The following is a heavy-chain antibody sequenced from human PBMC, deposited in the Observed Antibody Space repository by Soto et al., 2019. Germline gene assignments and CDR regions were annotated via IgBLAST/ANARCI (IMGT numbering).Heavy chain of an antibody. Sequence: SETLSLTCAVSGYSISSNYYWGWLRQPPGKGLEWIGSIYHSGSTYYNPSLKSRVTISVDTSKNQFSLRLTSVTAADTAVYYCARDLYYYYGMDVWGQGTTVTVSS. V-gene: IGHV4-38-2*02. CDR1: GYSISSNYY. CDR2: IYHSGST. J-gene: IGHJ6*02. CDR3: ARDLYYYYGMDV.